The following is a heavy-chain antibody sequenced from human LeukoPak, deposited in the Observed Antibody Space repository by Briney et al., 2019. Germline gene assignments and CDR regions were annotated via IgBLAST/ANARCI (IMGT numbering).Heavy chain of an antibody. CDR2: IYYSGST. CDR3: ARAGYYYDSSGYYQYYYYYYYMDV. J-gene: IGHJ6*03. V-gene: IGHV4-59*01. D-gene: IGHD3-22*01. Sequence: PSETLSLTCTVSGGSISSYYWSWIRQPPGKGLEWIGYIYYSGSTNYNPSLKSRVTISVDTFKNQFSLKLSSVTAADTAVYYCARAGYYYDSSGYYQYYYYYYYMDVWGKGTTVTVSS. CDR1: GGSISSYY.